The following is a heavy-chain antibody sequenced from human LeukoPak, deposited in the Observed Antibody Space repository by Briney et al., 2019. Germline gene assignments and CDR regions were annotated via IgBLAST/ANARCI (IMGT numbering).Heavy chain of an antibody. CDR2: ISYDGSNK. V-gene: IGHV3-30*18. CDR1: GFTFSSYG. J-gene: IGHJ6*04. Sequence: GRSLRLSCAASGFTFSSYGMHWVRQAPGKGLEWVAVISYDGSNKYYADSVKGRFTISRDNSKNTLYLQMNSLRAEDTAVYYCAKGDYGDTAGEIAVIYYYSSGMDVWGKATTVTVSS. D-gene: IGHD4-17*01. CDR3: AKGDYGDTAGEIAVIYYYSSGMDV.